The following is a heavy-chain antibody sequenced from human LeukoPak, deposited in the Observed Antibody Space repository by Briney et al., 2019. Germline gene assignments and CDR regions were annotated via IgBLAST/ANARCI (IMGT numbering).Heavy chain of an antibody. V-gene: IGHV4-59*01. CDR1: SGSISSYY. D-gene: IGHD2-2*01. CDR3: ARASCSGTTCYVRSAFDI. J-gene: IGHJ3*02. CDR2: IYYSGST. Sequence: PSETLSLTCTVSSGSISSYYWSWIRQPPGKGLEWIGYIYYSGSTNYNPSLKSRVTISVDTSKNQFSLKLNSVTAADTAVHYCARASCSGTTCYVRSAFDIWGQGTMVTVSS.